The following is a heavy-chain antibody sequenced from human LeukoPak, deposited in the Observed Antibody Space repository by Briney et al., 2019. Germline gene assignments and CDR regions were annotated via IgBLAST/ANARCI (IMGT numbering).Heavy chain of an antibody. CDR3: TTDLDIVVVRAFDI. CDR1: GFTFSSYA. Sequence: PGGSLRLSCAASGFTFSSYAMSWVRQAPGKGLEWVSAISGSGGSTYYADSVKGRFTISRDNSKNTLYLQMNSLRAEDTAVYYCTTDLDIVVVRAFDIWGQGTMVTVSS. J-gene: IGHJ3*02. CDR2: ISGSGGST. D-gene: IGHD2-21*01. V-gene: IGHV3-23*01.